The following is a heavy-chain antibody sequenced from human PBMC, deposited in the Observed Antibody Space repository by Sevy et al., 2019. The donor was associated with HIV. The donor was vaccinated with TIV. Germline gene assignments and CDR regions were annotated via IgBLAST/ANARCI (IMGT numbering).Heavy chain of an antibody. V-gene: IGHV4-61*01. Sequence: SETLSLTCTVSGGSVSSGSYYWSWIRQPPGKGLEWIGYIFYSGSTNYNSSLKSRVTISVDTSKNQFSLKLRSVTTADTAVYYCARRRSPYGDYANGSFDYWGQGTLVTVSS. CDR2: IFYSGST. CDR3: ARRRSPYGDYANGSFDY. J-gene: IGHJ4*02. CDR1: GGSVSSGSYY. D-gene: IGHD4-17*01.